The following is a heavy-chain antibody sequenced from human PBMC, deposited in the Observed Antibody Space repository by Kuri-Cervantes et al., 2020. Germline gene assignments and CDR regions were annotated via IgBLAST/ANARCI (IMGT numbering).Heavy chain of an antibody. CDR3: ARDWGGNDY. D-gene: IGHD3-16*01. Sequence: SETLSLTCTVSGGSISSSSYYWGWIRQPPGKGLEWIGSIYYSGSTYYNPSLKSRVTISVDTSKNQFSLKLSSVTAADTAVYYCARDWGGNDYWGQGTLVTVSS. CDR1: GGSISSSSYY. V-gene: IGHV4-39*07. CDR2: IYYSGST. J-gene: IGHJ4*02.